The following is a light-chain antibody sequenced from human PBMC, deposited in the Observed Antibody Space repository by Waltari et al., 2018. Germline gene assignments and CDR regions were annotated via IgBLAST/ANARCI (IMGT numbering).Light chain of an antibody. CDR1: AVAKQY. J-gene: IGLJ2*01. CDR2: KDS. V-gene: IGLV3-25*03. Sequence: SSELTQPPSVSVSPGQTARITCSGDAVAKQYAYWYQQKPGQAPVLVIYKDSERPSGIPDRFSGSSSGTTVTLTFSGVQAEDEADYYCQSADSSGTYPFGGGTKVTVL. CDR3: QSADSSGTYP.